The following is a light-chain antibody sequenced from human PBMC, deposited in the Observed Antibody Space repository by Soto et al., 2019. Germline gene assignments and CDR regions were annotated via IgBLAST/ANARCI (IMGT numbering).Light chain of an antibody. V-gene: IGKV1-13*02. Sequence: AIQLTQSPSSLYASVGDRVTITCRASQAIRTALGWYQQKPGKVPKLLIYAASILQSGVPSRFSGSGSGTDFTLTISCLQSEDFATYYCQQYYSYPRITFGQGTRLEIK. J-gene: IGKJ5*01. CDR2: AAS. CDR1: QAIRTA. CDR3: QQYYSYPRIT.